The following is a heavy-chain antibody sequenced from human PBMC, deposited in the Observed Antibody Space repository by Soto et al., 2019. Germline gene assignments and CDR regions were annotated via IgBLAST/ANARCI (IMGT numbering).Heavy chain of an antibody. CDR3: AKDQANYYDSSGYYYYYGMDV. D-gene: IGHD3-22*01. J-gene: IGHJ6*02. CDR2: ISYDGSNK. V-gene: IGHV3-30*18. Sequence: VAVISYDGSNKYYADSVKGRFTISRDNSKNTLYLQMNSLRAEDTAVYYCAKDQANYYDSSGYYYYYGMDVWGQGTTVTVSS.